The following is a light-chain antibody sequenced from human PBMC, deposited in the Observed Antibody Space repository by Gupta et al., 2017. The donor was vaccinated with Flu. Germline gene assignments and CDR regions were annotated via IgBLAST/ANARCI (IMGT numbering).Light chain of an antibody. CDR1: QSVSSNY. Sequence: ERATLSCRAGQSVSSNYLAWYQRKPGQAPRLLIYGASTRAPGIPDRFSGSGSGTDFTLTISRLEPEDFAVYYCHQYGTSPQTFGQGTKVDIE. J-gene: IGKJ1*01. CDR2: GAS. CDR3: HQYGTSPQT. V-gene: IGKV3-20*01.